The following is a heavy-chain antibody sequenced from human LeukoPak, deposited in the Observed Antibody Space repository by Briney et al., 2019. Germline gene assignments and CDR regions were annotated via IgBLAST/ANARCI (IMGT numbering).Heavy chain of an antibody. D-gene: IGHD3-22*01. Sequence: PSETLSLTCTVSGGSTSSYYWSWIRQPPGKGLEWIGYIHYSGSTNYNPSLKSRATISLDTSKNQFSLKLSSVAAADTAVCYCARGRTSGYYYWFDPWGQGTLVTVSS. CDR1: GGSTSSYY. V-gene: IGHV4-59*01. CDR2: IHYSGST. CDR3: ARGRTSGYYYWFDP. J-gene: IGHJ5*02.